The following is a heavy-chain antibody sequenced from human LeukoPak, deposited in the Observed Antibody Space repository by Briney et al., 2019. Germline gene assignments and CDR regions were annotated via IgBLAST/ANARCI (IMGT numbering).Heavy chain of an antibody. CDR2: ISSSSSYI. CDR1: GFTFSRYS. Sequence: GGSLRLSCAASGFTFSRYSMNWVRQAPGKGLEWVSSISSSSSYIYYADSVKGRFTISRDNAKNSLYLQMNSLRAEDTAVYYCARERGNYGDYWGQGTLVTVSS. D-gene: IGHD3-10*01. J-gene: IGHJ4*02. V-gene: IGHV3-21*01. CDR3: ARERGNYGDY.